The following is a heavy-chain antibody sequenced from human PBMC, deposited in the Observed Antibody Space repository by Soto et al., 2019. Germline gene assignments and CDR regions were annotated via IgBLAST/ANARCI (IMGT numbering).Heavy chain of an antibody. Sequence: SGGSLRLSCAASGFTFSSYAMHWVRQSPGKGLEWVAVISYDGSNKYYADSVKGRFTISRDHFKNTLYLQMNSPRAEDTAVYYCARDGSPYYYYGMDVWGQGTPVTVSS. CDR3: ARDGSPYYYYGMDV. CDR1: GFTFSSYA. J-gene: IGHJ6*02. CDR2: ISYDGSNK. V-gene: IGHV3-30-3*01. D-gene: IGHD3-10*01.